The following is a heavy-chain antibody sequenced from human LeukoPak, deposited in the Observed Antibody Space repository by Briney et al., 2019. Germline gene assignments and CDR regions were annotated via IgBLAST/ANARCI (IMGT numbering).Heavy chain of an antibody. V-gene: IGHV3-23*01. Sequence: PGGSLRLSCAASGFTFSSYAMSWVRQAPGKGLEWVSAISGGGGSIYYADSVKGRFTISRDNSKNTLYLEMNSLRAEDTAVYYCAKRSSSSSGHFDYWGQGTLVTVSS. CDR3: AKRSSSSSGHFDY. D-gene: IGHD6-13*01. CDR1: GFTFSSYA. J-gene: IGHJ4*02. CDR2: ISGGGGSI.